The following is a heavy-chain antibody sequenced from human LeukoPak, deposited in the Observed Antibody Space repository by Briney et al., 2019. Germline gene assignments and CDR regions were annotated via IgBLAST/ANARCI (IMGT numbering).Heavy chain of an antibody. V-gene: IGHV4-4*07. J-gene: IGHJ4*02. Sequence: PSETLSLTCTVSGGSISSYYWSWIRQPAGKGLEWIGRIYTSGSTNYNPSLKSRVTMSVDTSKNQFSLKLSSVTAAGTAVYYWRGESRGLGLNYFDYWGQETLVTVSS. CDR2: IYTSGST. CDR3: RGESRGLGLNYFDY. D-gene: IGHD3-10*01. CDR1: GGSISSYY.